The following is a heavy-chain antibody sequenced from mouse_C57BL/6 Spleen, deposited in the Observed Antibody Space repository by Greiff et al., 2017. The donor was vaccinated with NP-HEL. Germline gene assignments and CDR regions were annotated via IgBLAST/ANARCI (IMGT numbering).Heavy chain of an antibody. J-gene: IGHJ3*01. Sequence: VKLMESGPELVKPGASVKISCKASGYAFSSSWMNWVKQRPGKGLEWIGRIYPGDGDTNYNGKSKGKATLTADKSSSTAYMQLSSLTSEDSAVYFCANRRDWFAYWGQGTLVTVSA. V-gene: IGHV1-82*01. CDR2: IYPGDGDT. CDR1: GYAFSSSW. CDR3: ANRRDWFAY.